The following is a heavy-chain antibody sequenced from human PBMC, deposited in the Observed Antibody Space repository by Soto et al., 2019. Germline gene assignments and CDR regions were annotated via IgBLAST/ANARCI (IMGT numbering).Heavy chain of an antibody. Sequence: ASVKVSCKASGGTFSSYAISWVRQAPGQGLEWMGGIIPIFGTANYAQKFQGRVTITADKSTSTAYMELSSLRSEDTAVYYCARDTVLRYFDWGYYYGMDVWGQGTTVTVS. CDR1: GGTFSSYA. V-gene: IGHV1-69*06. D-gene: IGHD3-9*01. CDR3: ARDTVLRYFDWGYYYGMDV. J-gene: IGHJ6*02. CDR2: IIPIFGTA.